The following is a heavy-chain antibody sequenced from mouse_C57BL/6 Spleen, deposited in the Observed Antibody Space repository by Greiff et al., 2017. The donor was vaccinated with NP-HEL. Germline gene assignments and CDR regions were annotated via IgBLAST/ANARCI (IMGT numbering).Heavy chain of an antibody. CDR2: ISYDGSN. CDR1: GYSITSGYY. Sequence: EVQLQESGPGLVKPSQSLSLTCSVTGYSITSGYYWNWIRQFPGNKLEWMGYISYDGSNNYNPSLKNRISITRDTSKNQFFLKLNSVTTEDTATYYCARDGDPYYYGSSPYYAMDYWGQGTSVTVSS. J-gene: IGHJ4*01. CDR3: ARDGDPYYYGSSPYYAMDY. D-gene: IGHD1-1*01. V-gene: IGHV3-6*01.